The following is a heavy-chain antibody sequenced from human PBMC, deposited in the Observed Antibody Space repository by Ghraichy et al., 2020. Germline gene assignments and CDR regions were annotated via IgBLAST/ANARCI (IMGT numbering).Heavy chain of an antibody. D-gene: IGHD1-26*01. CDR2: ISGSGGST. J-gene: IGHJ4*02. CDR1: GFTFSSYA. CDR3: AKVLGELRGHSGSFYFDY. V-gene: IGHV3-23*01. Sequence: GGSLRLSCAASGFTFSSYAMSWVRQAPGKGLEWVSAISGSGGSTYYADSVKGRFTISRDNSKNTLYLQMNSLRAEDTAVYYCAKVLGELRGHSGSFYFDYWGQGTLVTVSS.